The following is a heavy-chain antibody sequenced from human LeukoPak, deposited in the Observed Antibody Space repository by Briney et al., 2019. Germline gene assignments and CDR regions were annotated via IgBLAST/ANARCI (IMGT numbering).Heavy chain of an antibody. CDR1: GGSISSYY. CDR3: ARHGPGYSYGWWGACYYGMDV. J-gene: IGHJ6*02. D-gene: IGHD5-18*01. V-gene: IGHV4-59*08. Sequence: SETLSLTCTVSGGSISSYYWSWIRQPPGKGLEWIGYIYYSGSTNYNPSLKSRVTISVDTSKNQFSLKLSSVTAADTAVYYCARHGPGYSYGWWGACYYGMDVWGQGTTVTVSS. CDR2: IYYSGST.